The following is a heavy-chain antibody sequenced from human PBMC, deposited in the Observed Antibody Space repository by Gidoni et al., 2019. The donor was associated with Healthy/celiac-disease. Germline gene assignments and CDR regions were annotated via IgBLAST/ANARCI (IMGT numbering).Heavy chain of an antibody. CDR2: ISGSGGST. V-gene: IGHV3-23*01. J-gene: IGHJ4*02. Sequence: EVQLLESGGGLVQPGGSLRLSCAASGFTFSSYAMRWVRQAPGKGLEWVSAISGSGGSTYYADSVKGRFTISRDNSKNTLYLQMNSLRAEDTAVYYCAKGGHSSGWYMGFDYWGQGTLVTVSS. CDR1: GFTFSSYA. D-gene: IGHD6-19*01. CDR3: AKGGHSSGWYMGFDY.